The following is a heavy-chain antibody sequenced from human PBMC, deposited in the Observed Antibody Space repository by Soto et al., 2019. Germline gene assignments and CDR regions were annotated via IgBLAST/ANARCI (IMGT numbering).Heavy chain of an antibody. V-gene: IGHV4-59*01. J-gene: IGHJ5*02. CDR1: DGSISSYY. D-gene: IGHD3-16*02. CDR2: IFYSGSA. CDR3: ARNALGWFDP. Sequence: SESLKISCRFCDGSISSYYWGGMRQPPGKGLEWIGYIFYSGSANQSPSLKSRVTISVDTSKKQFSLKLRSVTAADTAVYYCARNALGWFDPWGQGTLVTVYS.